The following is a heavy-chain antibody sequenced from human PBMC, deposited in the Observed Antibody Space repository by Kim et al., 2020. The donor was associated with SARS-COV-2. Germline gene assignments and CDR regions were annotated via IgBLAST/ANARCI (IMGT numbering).Heavy chain of an antibody. D-gene: IGHD6-19*01. V-gene: IGHV1-3*01. CDR2: NT. CDR3: AREAVAGSFDY. Sequence: NTKYSQRFQARVSINRETSATTAYMELSGLVSEDTAVYYCAREAVAGSFDYWGQGTLVTVSS. J-gene: IGHJ4*02.